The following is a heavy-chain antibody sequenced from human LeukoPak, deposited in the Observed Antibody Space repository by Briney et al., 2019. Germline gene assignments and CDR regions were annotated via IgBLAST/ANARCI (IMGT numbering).Heavy chain of an antibody. V-gene: IGHV3-30-3*01. Sequence: QPGGSLRLSCAASGFTFSSYAMHWVRQAPGKGLEWVAVISYDGSNKYYADSVKGRFTISRDNSKNTLYLQMNSLRAEDTAVYYCARDFMIVVVNRNSFDYWGQGTLVTVSS. CDR2: ISYDGSNK. D-gene: IGHD3-22*01. CDR1: GFTFSSYA. CDR3: ARDFMIVVVNRNSFDY. J-gene: IGHJ4*02.